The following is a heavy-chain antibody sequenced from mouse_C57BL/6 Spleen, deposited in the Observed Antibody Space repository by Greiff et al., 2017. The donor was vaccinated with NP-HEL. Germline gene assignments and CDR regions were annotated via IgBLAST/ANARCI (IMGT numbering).Heavy chain of an antibody. J-gene: IGHJ2*01. D-gene: IGHD4-1*01. CDR1: GYTFTSYW. CDR2: IHPNSGST. Sequence: QVQLQQPGAELVKPGASVKLSCKASGYTFTSYWMHWVKQRPGQGLEWIGMIHPNSGSTNYNEKFKSKATLTVDKSSSTAYMQLSSLTSEDSAVYYCAGELTAYYFDYWGQGTTLTVSS. CDR3: AGELTAYYFDY. V-gene: IGHV1-64*01.